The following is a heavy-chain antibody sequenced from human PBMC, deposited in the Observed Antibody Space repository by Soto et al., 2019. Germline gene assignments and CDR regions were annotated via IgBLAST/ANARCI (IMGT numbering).Heavy chain of an antibody. D-gene: IGHD3-10*01. Sequence: PSETLSLTCAVYGGSFSGYYWSWIRQPPGKGLEWIGEINHSGSTNYNPSLKSRVTISVDTSKNQFSLKLSSVTAADTAVYYCARGGSRGFEGRDPLAYYFDYWGQGTLVTVSS. CDR2: INHSGST. CDR3: ARGGSRGFEGRDPLAYYFDY. J-gene: IGHJ4*02. CDR1: GGSFSGYY. V-gene: IGHV4-34*01.